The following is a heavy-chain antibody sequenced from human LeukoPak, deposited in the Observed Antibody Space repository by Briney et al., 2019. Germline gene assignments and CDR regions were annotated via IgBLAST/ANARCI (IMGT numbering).Heavy chain of an antibody. V-gene: IGHV3-23*01. CDR3: AKDLYYYDSSGYYYVSGNFDY. CDR1: GFTFSSYA. CDR2: ISGSRGST. D-gene: IGHD3-22*01. Sequence: GGSLRVVCAASGFTFSSYAMSWVRQAPGKGLEWVSAISGSRGSTYYADSVKGRFTISRDNSKNTLYLQMNSLRAEDTAVYYCAKDLYYYDSSGYYYVSGNFDYWGQGTLLTVSS. J-gene: IGHJ4*02.